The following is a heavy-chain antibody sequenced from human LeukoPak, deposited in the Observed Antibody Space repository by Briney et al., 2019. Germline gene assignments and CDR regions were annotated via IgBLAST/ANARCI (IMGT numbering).Heavy chain of an antibody. D-gene: IGHD3-10*01. CDR3: AKGGVLQYNWFDP. CDR1: GASIIVYH. J-gene: IGHJ5*02. CDR2: IYYNGSA. Sequence: SETLSLTCTVSGASIIVYHWSWIRQPPGKGPEWIGCIYYNGSANYNPSLKSRVTISGDTSKNQFSLKLSSVTAADTAVYYCAKGGVLQYNWFDPWGQGTLVTVSS. V-gene: IGHV4-59*01.